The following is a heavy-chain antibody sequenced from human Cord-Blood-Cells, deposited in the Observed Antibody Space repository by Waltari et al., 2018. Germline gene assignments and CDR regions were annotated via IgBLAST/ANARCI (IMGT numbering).Heavy chain of an antibody. V-gene: IGHV1-69*12. CDR3: ARDPSYCGGDCYEGDY. J-gene: IGHJ4*02. Sequence: QVQLVQSGAAVKKPGSSVKVSCKASGGTFSSYAISWVRLAPGQGLEWMGGIIPIFGTANYAQKFQGRVTITADESTSTAYMELSSLRSEDTAVYYCARDPSYCGGDCYEGDYWGQGTLVTVSS. D-gene: IGHD2-21*01. CDR2: IIPIFGTA. CDR1: GGTFSSYA.